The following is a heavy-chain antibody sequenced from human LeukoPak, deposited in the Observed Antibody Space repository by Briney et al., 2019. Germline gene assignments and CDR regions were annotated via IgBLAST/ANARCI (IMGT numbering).Heavy chain of an antibody. V-gene: IGHV4-34*01. CDR3: ARAGESSGYYQRPRFDY. CDR2: INHSGST. J-gene: IGHJ4*02. CDR1: GGSFRGYY. Sequence: SETLSLTCAVYGGSFRGYYWSWIRQPPGKGLEWIGEINHSGSTNCNPSLKSRVTISVDTSKNQFSLKLSSVTAADTAVYYCARAGESSGYYQRPRFDYWGQGTLVTVSS. D-gene: IGHD3-22*01.